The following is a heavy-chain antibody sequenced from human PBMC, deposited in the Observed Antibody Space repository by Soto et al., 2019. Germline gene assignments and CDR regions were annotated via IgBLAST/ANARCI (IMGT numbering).Heavy chain of an antibody. Sequence: QVQLQESGPGLVKPSETLSLTCSVSGGSISSYYWSWIRQPPGKGLEWIGYIYYSGSTNYNPSLKSRVTISVDTSKNQFSLTLTSVTAADTAVYYCARSYCSGGSCPRVWDHYYFGMDVWGQGTTVTVSS. CDR2: IYYSGST. J-gene: IGHJ6*02. D-gene: IGHD2-15*01. V-gene: IGHV4-59*01. CDR3: ARSYCSGGSCPRVWDHYYFGMDV. CDR1: GGSISSYY.